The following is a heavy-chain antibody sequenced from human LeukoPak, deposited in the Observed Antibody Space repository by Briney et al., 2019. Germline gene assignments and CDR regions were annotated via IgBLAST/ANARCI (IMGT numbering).Heavy chain of an antibody. CDR1: GFTFSSYW. Sequence: GGSLRLSCAASGFTFSSYWMSWVRQAPGKGLEWLANIKQDGSEKYYVDSVKGRFTISRDNAKNSLYLQMNSLRAEDTAVYYCARESPDYYGSGSDHFDYWGQGTLVTVSS. V-gene: IGHV3-7*01. D-gene: IGHD3-10*01. J-gene: IGHJ4*02. CDR2: IKQDGSEK. CDR3: ARESPDYYGSGSDHFDY.